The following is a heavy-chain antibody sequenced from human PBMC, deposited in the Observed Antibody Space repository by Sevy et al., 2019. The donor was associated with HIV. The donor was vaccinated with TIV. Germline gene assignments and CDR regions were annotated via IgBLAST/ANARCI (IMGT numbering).Heavy chain of an antibody. J-gene: IGHJ4*02. CDR2: MNPNSGNT. Sequence: ASVKVSCKASGYTFTFYDINWVRQATGQGLEWVGWMNPNSGNTGYGQKFQGRVTMTRNTSISTAYMEMSSLRSEDTAVFYCARGASLYSSSIIEYDYWGQGTLVTVSS. D-gene: IGHD6-6*01. V-gene: IGHV1-8*01. CDR1: GYTFTFYD. CDR3: ARGASLYSSSIIEYDY.